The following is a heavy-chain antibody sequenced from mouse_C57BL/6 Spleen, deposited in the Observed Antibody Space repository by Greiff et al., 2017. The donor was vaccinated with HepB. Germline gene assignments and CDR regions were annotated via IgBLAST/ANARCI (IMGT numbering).Heavy chain of an antibody. CDR2: IDPSDSYT. CDR3: ARVLGRGYAMDY. J-gene: IGHJ4*01. D-gene: IGHD4-1*01. CDR1: GYTFTSYW. Sequence: QVHVKQPGAELVMPGASVKLSCKASGYTFTSYWMHWVKQRPGQGLEWIGEIDPSDSYTNYNQKFKGKSTLTVDKSSSTAYMQLSSLTSEDSAVYYCARVLGRGYAMDYWGQGTSVTVSS. V-gene: IGHV1-69*01.